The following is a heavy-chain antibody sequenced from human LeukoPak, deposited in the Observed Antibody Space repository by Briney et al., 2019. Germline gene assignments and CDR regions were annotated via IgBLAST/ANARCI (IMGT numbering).Heavy chain of an antibody. CDR3: ARVARTLGYFDY. CDR2: INPNSGGT. CDR1: EYTFTGYY. J-gene: IGHJ4*02. Sequence: ASVKVSCKASEYTFTGYYMHWVRQAPGQGLEWMGWINPNSGGTNYAQKFQGRVTMTRDTSISTAYMELSRLRSDDTAVYYCARVARTLGYFDYWGQGTLVTVSS. D-gene: IGHD1-14*01. V-gene: IGHV1-2*02.